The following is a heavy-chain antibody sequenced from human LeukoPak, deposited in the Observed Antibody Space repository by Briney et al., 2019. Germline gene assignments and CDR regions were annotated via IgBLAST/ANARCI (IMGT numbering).Heavy chain of an antibody. Sequence: ASVKVSCKASGYTFTSYGITWVRQAPGQGLEWMGWISAYNGHTNYAQKLQGRVTMTTNTSTSTPYMELRSLRSDDTAVYYCARGPTHDAFDIWGQGTMVTVSS. J-gene: IGHJ3*02. V-gene: IGHV1-18*01. CDR3: ARGPTHDAFDI. CDR2: ISAYNGHT. CDR1: GYTFTSYG.